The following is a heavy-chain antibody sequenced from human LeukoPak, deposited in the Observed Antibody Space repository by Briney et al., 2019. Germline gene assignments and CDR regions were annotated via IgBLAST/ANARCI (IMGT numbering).Heavy chain of an antibody. D-gene: IGHD4-17*01. CDR1: GYTFTGYY. Sequence: ASVKVSCTASGYTFTGYYMHWVRQAPGQGLEWMGWINPNSGGTNYAQKFQGWVTMTRDTSISTAYMELSRLRSDDTAVYYCARGRDYGDPTFDYWGQGTLVTVSS. J-gene: IGHJ4*02. CDR2: INPNSGGT. CDR3: ARGRDYGDPTFDY. V-gene: IGHV1-2*04.